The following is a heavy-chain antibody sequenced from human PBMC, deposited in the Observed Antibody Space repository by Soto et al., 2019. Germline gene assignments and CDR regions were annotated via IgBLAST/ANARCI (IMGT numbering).Heavy chain of an antibody. CDR2: ISNSGNNI. Sequence: GGSLRLSCAASGFTFTSYEMNWVRQAPGKGLEWVAYISNSGNNIQYADSVKGRFTISRDNAKNSLYLQMNSLRADDTAVYYCERGLAGPGGGPWGQGTLVTVSS. J-gene: IGHJ5*02. D-gene: IGHD6-19*01. CDR3: ERGLAGPGGGP. CDR1: GFTFTSYE. V-gene: IGHV3-48*03.